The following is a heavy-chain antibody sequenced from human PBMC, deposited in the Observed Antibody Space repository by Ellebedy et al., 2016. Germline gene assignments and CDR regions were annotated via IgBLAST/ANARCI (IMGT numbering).Heavy chain of an antibody. J-gene: IGHJ6*02. D-gene: IGHD2-21*01. V-gene: IGHV1-18*04. Sequence: ASVKVSXXASGYTFTTFSITWVRQVPGQGLEWMGFVNTFSGNTKFAQKFQDRVTITADESTGTVYMELSSLRSEDTAVYYCARGNSYCGGDCPSPNFYHYYGMDVWGQGTTITVSS. CDR1: GYTFTTFS. CDR2: VNTFSGNT. CDR3: ARGNSYCGGDCPSPNFYHYYGMDV.